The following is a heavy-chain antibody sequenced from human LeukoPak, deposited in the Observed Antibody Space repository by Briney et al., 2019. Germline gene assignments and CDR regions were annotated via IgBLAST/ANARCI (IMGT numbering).Heavy chain of an antibody. CDR1: GGSISSSSYY. V-gene: IGHV4-39*01. D-gene: IGHD4-17*01. J-gene: IGHJ4*02. CDR3: ARHETTVPYFDY. Sequence: SETLSLTCIVSGGSISSSSYYWGWIRQPPGKGLEWIGSIYYSGSTYYNPSLKSRVTISVDTSKNQFSLKLSSVTAADTAVYYCARHETTVPYFDYWGQGTLVTVSS. CDR2: IYYSGST.